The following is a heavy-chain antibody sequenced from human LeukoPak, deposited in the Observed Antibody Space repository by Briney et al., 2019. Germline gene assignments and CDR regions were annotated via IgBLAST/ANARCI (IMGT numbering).Heavy chain of an antibody. V-gene: IGHV1-69*13. Sequence: ASVKVSCKASGYTLTDYYMHWVRQAPGQGLEWMGGIIPIFGTANYAQKFQGRVTITADESTSTAYMELSSLRSEDTAVYYCARGDDILTGYSYGGYGMDVWGQGTTVTVSS. D-gene: IGHD3-9*01. J-gene: IGHJ6*02. CDR1: GYTLTDYY. CDR2: IIPIFGTA. CDR3: ARGDDILTGYSYGGYGMDV.